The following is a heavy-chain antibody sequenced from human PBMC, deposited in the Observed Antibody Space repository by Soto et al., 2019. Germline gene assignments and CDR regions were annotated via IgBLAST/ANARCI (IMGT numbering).Heavy chain of an antibody. J-gene: IGHJ4*02. CDR3: ASNFGYYYDSSGTYYFDY. CDR1: GFTFSSYW. CDR2: INSDGSST. Sequence: GGSLRLSCAASGFTFSSYWMHWVRQAPGKGLVWVSRINSDGSSTSYADSVKGRFTISRDNAKNTLYLQMNSLRAEDTAVYYCASNFGYYYDSSGTYYFDYWGQGTLVTVPQ. D-gene: IGHD3-22*01. V-gene: IGHV3-74*01.